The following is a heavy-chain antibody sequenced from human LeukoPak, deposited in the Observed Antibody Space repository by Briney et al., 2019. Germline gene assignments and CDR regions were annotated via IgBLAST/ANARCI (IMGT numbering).Heavy chain of an antibody. V-gene: IGHV3-23*01. CDR3: AKDRDTSTAQGFDY. D-gene: IGHD4-17*01. CDR1: GFTFTSYA. Sequence: GGSLRLSCAASGFTFTSYAMSWVRQAPGQGLEWVSAISASGGSTYFADSVKGRFTISRDNSKNLLYLQMNSLRVEDTAVYYCAKDRDTSTAQGFDYWGQGTLVTVSS. J-gene: IGHJ4*02. CDR2: ISASGGST.